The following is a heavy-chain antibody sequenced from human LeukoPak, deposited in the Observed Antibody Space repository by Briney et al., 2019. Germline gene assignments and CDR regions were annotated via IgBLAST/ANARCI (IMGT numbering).Heavy chain of an antibody. CDR2: INPNSGGT. CDR3: ARVLRYDDSSGYYAY. J-gene: IGHJ4*02. Sequence: ASVKVSCKASGYTFTGYYMHWVRQAPGQGLEWMGWINPNSGGTNYAQTLQGRVTMTRDTSISMVYMELSGLRTDDTAVYYCARVLRYDDSSGYYAYWGQGTLVTVSS. D-gene: IGHD3-22*01. V-gene: IGHV1-2*02. CDR1: GYTFTGYY.